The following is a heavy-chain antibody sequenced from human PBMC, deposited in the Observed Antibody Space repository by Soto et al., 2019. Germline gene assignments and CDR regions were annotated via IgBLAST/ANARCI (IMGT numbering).Heavy chain of an antibody. CDR2: IYHSGST. CDR1: GGSISSGGYS. V-gene: IGHV4-30-2*01. D-gene: IGHD5-12*01. CDR3: ARRIVATLYYFDY. J-gene: IGHJ4*02. Sequence: SETLSLTCAVSGGSISSGGYSWSWIRQPPGKGLEWIGYIYHSGSTYYNPSLKSRVTISVDRSKNQFSLKLSSVTAADTAVYYCARRIVATLYYFDYWGQGTLVTVSS.